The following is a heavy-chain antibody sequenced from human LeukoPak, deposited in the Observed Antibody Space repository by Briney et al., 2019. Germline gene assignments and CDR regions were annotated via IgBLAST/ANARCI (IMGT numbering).Heavy chain of an antibody. CDR1: GYTFINYY. Sequence: ASVKVSCKASGYTFINYYIHWVRQAPGQGLEWMGIINPTTTITTYAQKFQGRVTMTRDTSTSTAYMELSSLRSEDTAVYYCARSRGFHSSGWPSNWFDPWGQGTLVTVSS. CDR3: ARSRGFHSSGWPSNWFDP. V-gene: IGHV1-46*01. J-gene: IGHJ5*02. D-gene: IGHD6-19*01. CDR2: INPTTTIT.